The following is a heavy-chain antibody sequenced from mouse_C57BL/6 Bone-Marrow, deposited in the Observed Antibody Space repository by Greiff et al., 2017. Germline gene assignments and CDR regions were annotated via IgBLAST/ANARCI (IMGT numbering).Heavy chain of an antibody. CDR2: IRSKSNNYAT. Sequence: EVQLQESGGGLVQPKGSLKLSCAASGFSFNTYAMNWVRQAPGKGLEWVARIRSKSNNYATYYADSVKDRFTISRDDSESMLYLQMNNLKTEDTAMYYCVRQGTTVGSHWYFDVWGTGTTVTVSS. D-gene: IGHD1-1*01. CDR3: VRQGTTVGSHWYFDV. J-gene: IGHJ1*03. CDR1: GFSFNTYA. V-gene: IGHV10-1*01.